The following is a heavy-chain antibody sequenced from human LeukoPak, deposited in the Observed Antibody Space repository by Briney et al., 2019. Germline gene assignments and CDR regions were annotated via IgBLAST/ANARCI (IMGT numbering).Heavy chain of an antibody. CDR2: IKSKAAGGTT. V-gene: IGHV3-15*01. CDR3: TTGPDPTFDY. CDR1: GFTFSSVW. Sequence: GGSLRLSCAASGFTFSSVWVSWVRQAPGKGLEWVGRIKSKAAGGTTDHAALVKGRFTISRDDSKNTLYLQMNSLKTEDTAIYYCTTGPDPTFDYWGRGTLVTVSS. J-gene: IGHJ4*02.